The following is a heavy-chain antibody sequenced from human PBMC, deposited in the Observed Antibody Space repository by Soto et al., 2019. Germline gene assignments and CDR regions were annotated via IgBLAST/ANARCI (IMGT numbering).Heavy chain of an antibody. D-gene: IGHD3-10*01. CDR1: GFTFSSYA. CDR2: ISYDGSNK. Sequence: GGSLRLSCAASGFTFSSYAMHWVRQAPGKGLEWVAVISYDGSNKYYADSVKGRFTISRDNSKNTLYLQMNSLRAEDTAVYYCARDPRSTMVNIHLDYWGQGTLVTVSS. V-gene: IGHV3-30-3*01. CDR3: ARDPRSTMVNIHLDY. J-gene: IGHJ4*02.